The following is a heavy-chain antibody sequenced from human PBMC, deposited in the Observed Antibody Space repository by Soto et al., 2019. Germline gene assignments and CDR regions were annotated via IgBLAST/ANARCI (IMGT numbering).Heavy chain of an antibody. CDR2: IWYDGSNK. CDR3: ARDTAINSSSWPFDY. J-gene: IGHJ4*02. Sequence: GGSLRLSCAASGFTFSSYGMHWVRQAPGKGLEWVAVIWYDGSNKYYADSVKGRFTISRDNSKNTLYLQMNSLRAEDTAVYYCARDTAINSSSWPFDYWGQGTLVTVSS. V-gene: IGHV3-33*01. D-gene: IGHD6-13*01. CDR1: GFTFSSYG.